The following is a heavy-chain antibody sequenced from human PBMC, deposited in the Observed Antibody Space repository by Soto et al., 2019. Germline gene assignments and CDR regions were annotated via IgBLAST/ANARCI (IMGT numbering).Heavy chain of an antibody. CDR3: SPSLDY. J-gene: IGHJ4*02. V-gene: IGHV3-7*01. CDR1: GFTFSSYW. Sequence: GGPLRLSCAASGFTFSSYWMDWVRQAPGKGLEWVANINQDGSEKHYIDSVKGRFTISRDNAKNSLYLHMSSLTAEDSALYYCSPSLDYWGQGTLVTVSS. CDR2: INQDGSEK.